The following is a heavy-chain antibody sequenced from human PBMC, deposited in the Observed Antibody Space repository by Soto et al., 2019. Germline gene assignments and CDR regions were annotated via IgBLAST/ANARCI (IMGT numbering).Heavy chain of an antibody. CDR2: IKQDGSER. D-gene: IGHD6-13*01. CDR1: GFTFSDYL. V-gene: IGHV3-7*01. J-gene: IGHJ4*02. CDR3: SRAEAAAIDY. Sequence: EVQLVESGGGLVQPGGSLRLSCVASGFTFSDYLMSWVRQTPGKGLEWVANIKQDGSERYYVDSVKGRFTTSRDNAKNSLYLQMNSLRAEDTAVYYCSRAEAAAIDYWGQGTLVTVSS.